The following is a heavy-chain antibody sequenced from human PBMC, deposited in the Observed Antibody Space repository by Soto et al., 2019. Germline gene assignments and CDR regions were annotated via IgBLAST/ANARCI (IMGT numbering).Heavy chain of an antibody. CDR2: ISYDGSNK. CDR3: ARGITYYDILTGYAPPYYYYGMDV. D-gene: IGHD3-9*01. J-gene: IGHJ6*02. V-gene: IGHV3-30-3*01. CDR1: ELTFSIYA. Sequence: PGGSLRLSCAASELTFSIYAMHWVRHAPGKGLEWVAVISYDGSNKYYADSVKGRFTISRDNSKNTLYLQMNSLRAEDTAVYYCARGITYYDILTGYAPPYYYYGMDVWGQGTTVTVSS.